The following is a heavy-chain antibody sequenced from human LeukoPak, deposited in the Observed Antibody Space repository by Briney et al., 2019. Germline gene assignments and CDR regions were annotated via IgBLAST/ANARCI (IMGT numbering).Heavy chain of an antibody. CDR2: IYYSGST. D-gene: IGHD5-24*01. Sequence: SETLSLTCTVSGGSISNYHWSWIRQPPGKGLEWIGYIYYSGSTNYNPSLKSRVTISIDTSKNQFSLKLSSVTAADTAVYYCARDRDGYNPFDYWGQGTLVTVSS. J-gene: IGHJ4*02. V-gene: IGHV4-59*01. CDR1: GGSISNYH. CDR3: ARDRDGYNPFDY.